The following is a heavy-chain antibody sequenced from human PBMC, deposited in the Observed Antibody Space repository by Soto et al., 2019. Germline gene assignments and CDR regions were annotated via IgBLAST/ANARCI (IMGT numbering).Heavy chain of an antibody. CDR1: GYTFTSHT. V-gene: IGHV1-3*01. CDR2: INAGSGNT. J-gene: IGHJ4*02. D-gene: IGHD3-22*01. CDR3: AREGGNYYDSSGYYPFDY. Sequence: QVQLVQSGAEVKKPGAAVKISCKAAGYTFTSHTTHWVRQAPGQRLEWMGWINAGSGNTKYSQSFQGRVTITRDTSASTAYMDLSSLRSEDTAVYYCAREGGNYYDSSGYYPFDYWGQGTLVTVSS.